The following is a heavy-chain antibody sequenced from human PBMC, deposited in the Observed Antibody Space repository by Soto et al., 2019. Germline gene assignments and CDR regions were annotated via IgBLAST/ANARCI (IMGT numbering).Heavy chain of an antibody. CDR2: IYYSGST. D-gene: IGHD6-13*01. Sequence: QLQLQESGPGLVKPSETLSLTCTVSGGSISSSSYYWGWIRQPPGKGLEWIGSIYYSGSTYYNPSLKSRVTISVDTSKNQFSLKLSSVTAADTAVYYCARRGSSSWYGYWGQGTLVTXSS. V-gene: IGHV4-39*01. CDR3: ARRGSSSWYGY. J-gene: IGHJ4*02. CDR1: GGSISSSSYY.